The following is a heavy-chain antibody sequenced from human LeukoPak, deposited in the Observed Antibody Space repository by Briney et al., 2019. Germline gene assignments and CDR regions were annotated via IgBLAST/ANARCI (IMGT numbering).Heavy chain of an antibody. CDR2: IIPIFGTA. CDR1: GGTFSSYA. J-gene: IGHJ6*03. D-gene: IGHD5-24*01. Sequence: ASGKVSCKASGGTFSSYAISWVRQAPGQGREWMGGIIPIFGTANYAQKFQGRVTITADTSTSTAYMELSSLRSEDTAVYYCARSRVSRPYYYYYYMDVWGKGTTVTVSS. CDR3: ARSRVSRPYYYYYYMDV. V-gene: IGHV1-69*06.